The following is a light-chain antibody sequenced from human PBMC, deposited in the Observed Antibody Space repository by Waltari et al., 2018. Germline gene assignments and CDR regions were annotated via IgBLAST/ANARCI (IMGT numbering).Light chain of an antibody. V-gene: IGKV3-11*01. CDR1: QTVRSY. CDR3: QQRSNWPYT. J-gene: IGKJ2*01. CDR2: DAS. Sequence: SCRARQTVRSYLAWYQQRPGQTPRLLIFDASSRATGISAKFSGSGSGTDFTLTVSNLEPEDFAVYYCQQRSNWPYTFGQGTRVEIK.